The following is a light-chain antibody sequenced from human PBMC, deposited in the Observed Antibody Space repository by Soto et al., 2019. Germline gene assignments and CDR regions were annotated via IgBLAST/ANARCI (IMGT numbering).Light chain of an antibody. V-gene: IGKV3-11*01. Sequence: VMTQSPGSLCVSPGVRATLSCRASRSLTTNVAWYQKKPGQAPRLLIHDASTRATGIPARFSGSGSGTDFTLTIRSLEPEDFAVYYCQQRSNWTFGQGTKVDIK. J-gene: IGKJ1*01. CDR3: QQRSNWT. CDR2: DAS. CDR1: RSLTTN.